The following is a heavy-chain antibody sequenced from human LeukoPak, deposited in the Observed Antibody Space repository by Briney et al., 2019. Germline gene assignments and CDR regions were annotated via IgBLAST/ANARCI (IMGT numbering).Heavy chain of an antibody. CDR2: INPNSGGT. CDR1: GYTSTSYY. V-gene: IGHV1-2*02. D-gene: IGHD3-9*01. Sequence: ASVKVSCKASGYTSTSYYMHCVRQATGQGLEWMGWINPNSGGTNYAQKFQGRVTMTRDTSISTAYMELSRLRSDDTAVYYCARGRDYDILTGYYSSAIDYWGQGTLVTVSS. J-gene: IGHJ4*02. CDR3: ARGRDYDILTGYYSSAIDY.